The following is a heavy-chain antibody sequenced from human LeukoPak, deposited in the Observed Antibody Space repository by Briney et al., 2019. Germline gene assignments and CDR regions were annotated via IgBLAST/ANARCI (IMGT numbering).Heavy chain of an antibody. J-gene: IGHJ4*02. V-gene: IGHV3-23*01. CDR3: ARNHDSSGYYLSY. Sequence: GGSLRLSCAASGFTFSSYAMSWVRQAPGKGLEWVSVISGSGGSTYYADSVKGRFTISRDNSKNTLYLQMNSLRAEDTAVYYCARNHDSSGYYLSYWGQGTLVTVSS. CDR2: ISGSGGST. CDR1: GFTFSSYA. D-gene: IGHD3-22*01.